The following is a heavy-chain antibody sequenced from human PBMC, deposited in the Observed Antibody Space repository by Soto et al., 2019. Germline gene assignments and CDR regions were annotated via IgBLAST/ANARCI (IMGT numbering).Heavy chain of an antibody. D-gene: IGHD6-13*01. Sequence: PGGSLRLSCAASGFTFSSYSMNWVRQAPGKGLEWVSSISSSSSYIYYADSVKGRFTISRDNAKNSLYLQMNSLRAEDTAVYYCARDPRQQLPPNWFDPWGQGTLLTVSS. CDR3: ARDPRQQLPPNWFDP. CDR1: GFTFSSYS. CDR2: ISSSSSYI. V-gene: IGHV3-21*01. J-gene: IGHJ5*02.